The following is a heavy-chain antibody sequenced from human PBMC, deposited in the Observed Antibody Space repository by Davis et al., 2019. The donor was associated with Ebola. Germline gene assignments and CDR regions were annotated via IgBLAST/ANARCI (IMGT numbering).Heavy chain of an antibody. CDR2: IYYSGTT. CDR1: GGSISSSSYY. D-gene: IGHD4-11*01. V-gene: IGHV4-61*01. CDR3: ARTPQYTNYGSYFDS. J-gene: IGHJ4*02. Sequence: SETLSLTCTVSGGSISSSSYYWSWIRQPPGKGLEWIGNIYYSGTTNYNPSLKSRVTISGDTSKSQFSLSVNSVTAADTAIYYCARTPQYTNYGSYFDSWGQGTLVTVSS.